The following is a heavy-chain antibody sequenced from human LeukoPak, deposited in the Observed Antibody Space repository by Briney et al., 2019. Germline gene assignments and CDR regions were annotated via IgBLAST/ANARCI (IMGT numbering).Heavy chain of an antibody. Sequence: GGSLRLSCAASGFTFSSYWMHWVRQAPGKGLVWVSRINSDGSSTSYADSVKGRFTISRDNAKNTLYLQMNSLRAEDTAVYYCAREEYSYGHFDYWGQGTLVTVSS. CDR2: INSDGSST. D-gene: IGHD5-18*01. CDR1: GFTFSSYW. CDR3: AREEYSYGHFDY. J-gene: IGHJ4*02. V-gene: IGHV3-74*01.